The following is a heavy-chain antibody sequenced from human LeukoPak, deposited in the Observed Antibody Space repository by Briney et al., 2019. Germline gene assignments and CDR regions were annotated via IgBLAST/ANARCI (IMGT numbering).Heavy chain of an antibody. CDR3: ARAISSSEGGY. D-gene: IGHD6-13*01. Sequence: PGGSLRLSCAASGFIFSSYSMHWVRQAPGKGLEWVAAISYDGSNKYYADSVKGRFTISRDNSKNTLYLQMNSLRTEDTAVYYCARAISSSEGGYWGQGTLVTVSS. V-gene: IGHV3-30-3*01. J-gene: IGHJ4*02. CDR1: GFIFSSYS. CDR2: ISYDGSNK.